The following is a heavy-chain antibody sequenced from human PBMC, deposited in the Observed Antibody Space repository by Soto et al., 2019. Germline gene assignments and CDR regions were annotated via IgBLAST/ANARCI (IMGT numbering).Heavy chain of an antibody. Sequence: GGSLRLSCAASGFTFSSYAMNWVRQTQEKGLEWVSSISSTSSYTHYSDSVKGRFTISRDNANNSLFMQMNSLRAEDTATYYCASDLALPGTYRGQGATVTVSS. J-gene: IGHJ4*02. D-gene: IGHD6-19*01. CDR2: ISSTSSYT. V-gene: IGHV3-21*01. CDR1: GFTFSSYA. CDR3: ASDLALPGTY.